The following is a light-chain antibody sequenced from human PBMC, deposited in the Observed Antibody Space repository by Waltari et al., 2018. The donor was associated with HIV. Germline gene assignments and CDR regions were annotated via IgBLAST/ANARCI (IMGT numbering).Light chain of an antibody. CDR2: GNS. J-gene: IGLJ2*01. CDR1: SSNIGAGYD. V-gene: IGLV1-40*01. CDR3: QSYDSNLSGL. Sequence: QSELTQPPSVSAAPGQRVTISCTGNSSNIGAGYDVDWYQQVPGRAPKVVIYGNSNRPSGVPDRFSGSKSGSSASLVITGLQSEDEADYYCQSYDSNLSGLFGGGTKVTVL.